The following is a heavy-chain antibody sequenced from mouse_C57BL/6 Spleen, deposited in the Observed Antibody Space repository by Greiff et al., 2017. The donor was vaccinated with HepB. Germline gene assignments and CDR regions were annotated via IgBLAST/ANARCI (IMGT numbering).Heavy chain of an antibody. V-gene: IGHV5-9-1*02. J-gene: IGHJ3*01. CDR3: TRCGSSYVWFAY. CDR1: GFTFSSYA. Sequence: EVKVVESGEGLVKPGGSLKLSCAASGFTFSSYAMSWVRQTPEKRLEWVAYISSGGDYIYYADTVKGRFTISRDNARNTLYLQMSSLKSEDTARYYCTRCGSSYVWFAYWGQGTLVTVSA. CDR2: ISSGGDYI. D-gene: IGHD1-1*01.